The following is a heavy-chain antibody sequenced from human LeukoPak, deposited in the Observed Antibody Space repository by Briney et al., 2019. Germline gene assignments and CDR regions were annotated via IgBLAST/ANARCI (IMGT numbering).Heavy chain of an antibody. CDR3: ARDSTGWSVDY. CDR2: LTPNSGDT. J-gene: IGHJ4*02. CDR1: GYTFTNYH. Sequence: ASVKVSCKASGYTFTNYHMHWVRQAPEQALEWMGILTPNSGDTTYAQKFQGRITMTRDTSTSTVYMELSSLRFEDTAVYHCARDSTGWSVDYWGQGTLVTVSS. D-gene: IGHD6-19*01. V-gene: IGHV1-46*01.